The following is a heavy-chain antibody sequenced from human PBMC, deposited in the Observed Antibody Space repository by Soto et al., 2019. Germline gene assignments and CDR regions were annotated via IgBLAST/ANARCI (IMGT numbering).Heavy chain of an antibody. Sequence: SETLSLTCAVYGGSFSGHYWNWISQPPGKGLEWIREINHSGVTKYNPSLKRRDTISVDTSKNQFFLNLRSVTAADTAVYYCARGQYRRDYWGQGTLVTVS. CDR1: GGSFSGHY. CDR3: ARGQYRRDY. V-gene: IGHV4-34*01. J-gene: IGHJ4*02. D-gene: IGHD3-16*02. CDR2: INHSGVT.